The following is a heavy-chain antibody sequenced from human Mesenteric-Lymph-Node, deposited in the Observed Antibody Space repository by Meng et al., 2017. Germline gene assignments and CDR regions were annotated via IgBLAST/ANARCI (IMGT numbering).Heavy chain of an antibody. CDR3: TKAAAYNLDI. J-gene: IGHJ4*02. CDR2: IFYSGST. Sequence: QVQLQQWGAGLLKPSETLSLTCAVYGGSFSGYYWSWIRQPPGKGLEWIGEIFYSGSTNYNPSLKSRVTISLDKSKNQVFLNLISVTAADTAVYYCTKAAAYNLDIWGQGSLVTVSS. CDR1: GGSFSGYY. V-gene: IGHV4-34*12. D-gene: IGHD6-25*01.